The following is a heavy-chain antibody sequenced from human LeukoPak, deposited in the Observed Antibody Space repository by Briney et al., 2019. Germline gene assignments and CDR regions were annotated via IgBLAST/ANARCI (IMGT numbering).Heavy chain of an antibody. CDR2: INPNSGGT. D-gene: IGHD6-19*01. J-gene: IGHJ4*02. CDR3: ARGPYRYSGGWYFDY. Sequence: ASVKVSCTASGYTFTGYYMHWVRQAPGQGPEWMGWINPNSGGTNYAQKFQGRVTMTRDTSISTAYMELSRLRSDDTAVYYCARGPYRYSGGWYFDYWGQGTLVTVSS. CDR1: GYTFTGYY. V-gene: IGHV1-2*02.